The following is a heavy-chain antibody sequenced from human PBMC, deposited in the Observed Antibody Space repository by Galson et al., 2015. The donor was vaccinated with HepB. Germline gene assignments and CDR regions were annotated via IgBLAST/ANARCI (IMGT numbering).Heavy chain of an antibody. J-gene: IGHJ4*02. D-gene: IGHD1-26*01. V-gene: IGHV3-9*01. Sequence: SLRLSCAASGSTFDDYAMCWVRQAPGKGLEWLSGISRNSGSIGYADSVKGRFTISSDNATNSLYLQMNSLRAEDTALYYCARVGANTAEDYWGQGTLVTASS. CDR3: ARVGANTAEDY. CDR2: ISRNSGSI. CDR1: GSTFDDYA.